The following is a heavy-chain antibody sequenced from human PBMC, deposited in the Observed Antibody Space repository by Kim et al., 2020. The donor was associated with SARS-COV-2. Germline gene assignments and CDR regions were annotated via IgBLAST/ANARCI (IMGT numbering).Heavy chain of an antibody. CDR2: ISSSSSYI. J-gene: IGHJ4*02. CDR3: ARSGTYYDILTGPRPYYFDY. Sequence: GGSLRLSCAASGFTFSSYSMNWVRQAPGKGLEWVSSISSSSSYIYYADSVKGRFTISRDNAKNSLYLQMNSLRAEDTAVYYCARSGTYYDILTGPRPYYFDYWGQGTLFTVSS. D-gene: IGHD3-9*01. CDR1: GFTFSSYS. V-gene: IGHV3-21*01.